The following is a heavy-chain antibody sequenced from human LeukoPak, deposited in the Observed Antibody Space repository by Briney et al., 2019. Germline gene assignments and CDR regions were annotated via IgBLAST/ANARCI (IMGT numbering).Heavy chain of an antibody. Sequence: ASVKVSCKASGGTFSSYAISWVRQAPGQGLEWMGGIMPIFGTANYAQKFQGRVTITADESTSTAYMELSSLRSEDTAVYYCARGEEEAYCSSTSCYTNWFDPWGQGTLVTVSS. CDR1: GGTFSSYA. CDR3: ARGEEEAYCSSTSCYTNWFDP. CDR2: IMPIFGTA. D-gene: IGHD2-2*02. V-gene: IGHV1-69*01. J-gene: IGHJ5*02.